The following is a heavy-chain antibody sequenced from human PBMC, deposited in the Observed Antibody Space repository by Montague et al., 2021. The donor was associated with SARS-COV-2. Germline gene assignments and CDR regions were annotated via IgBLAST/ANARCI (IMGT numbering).Heavy chain of an antibody. D-gene: IGHD3-3*01. Sequence: SETLSLTCTVSGGSISSYYWSWIRQPPGKGLEWIGYIYYSGSTNYNPSLKSRVTISVDKSKNQFSLKLSSVTAADTAVYYCARRYRRITIFGVVIYDAFDIWGQGTMVTVSS. V-gene: IGHV4-59*12. J-gene: IGHJ3*02. CDR2: IYYSGST. CDR1: GGSISSYY. CDR3: ARRYRRITIFGVVIYDAFDI.